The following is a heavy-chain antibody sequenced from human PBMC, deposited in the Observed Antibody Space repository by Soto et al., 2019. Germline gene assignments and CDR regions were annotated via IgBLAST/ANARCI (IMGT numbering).Heavy chain of an antibody. V-gene: IGHV3-74*01. J-gene: IGHJ4*02. Sequence: EVQLVESGGGLVQPGGSLRLSCAASGLTFSNYWMHWVRQAPGKWLVWVSRINSAGSSTTYADSVKGRFTISRDNAKNTLYLQMNSLRAEDTAVYYCALSHTVTTDYWGQGTLVTVSS. CDR2: INSAGSST. D-gene: IGHD4-17*01. CDR1: GLTFSNYW. CDR3: ALSHTVTTDY.